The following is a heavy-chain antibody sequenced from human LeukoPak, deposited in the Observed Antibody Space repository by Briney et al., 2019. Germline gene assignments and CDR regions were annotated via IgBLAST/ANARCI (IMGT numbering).Heavy chain of an antibody. Sequence: SLTCTVSGGSISSGSYYWSWIRQPAGKGLEWIGRIYTSGSTNYNPSLKSRVTISVDTSKNQFSLKLSSVTAADTAVYYCARDYYDSSGYYFDYWGQGTLVTVSS. J-gene: IGHJ4*02. D-gene: IGHD3-22*01. CDR3: ARDYYDSSGYYFDY. CDR1: GGSISSGSYY. CDR2: IYTSGST. V-gene: IGHV4-61*02.